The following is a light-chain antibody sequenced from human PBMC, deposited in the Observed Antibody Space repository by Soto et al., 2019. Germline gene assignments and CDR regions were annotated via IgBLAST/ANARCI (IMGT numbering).Light chain of an antibody. CDR2: GAS. Sequence: DIQMTQSPSSVSASIGDRVTISCRASQSIDSWVAWYQQKPGKAPKLLIFGASNLQSGVPSRFSGSGFGTDFTLPISCLQPEDFATYYCQLAHSFPWTFGQGTKVEIK. CDR3: QLAHSFPWT. CDR1: QSIDSW. V-gene: IGKV1-12*01. J-gene: IGKJ1*01.